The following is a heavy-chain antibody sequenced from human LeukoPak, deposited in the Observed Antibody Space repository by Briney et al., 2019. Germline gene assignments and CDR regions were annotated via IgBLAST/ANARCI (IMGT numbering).Heavy chain of an antibody. CDR1: GYTFTGYY. J-gene: IGHJ4*02. CDR3: ARDYDIGVVAGAIDY. Sequence: ASVKVSCEASGYTFTGYYMHWVRQAPGQGLEWMGRINPNSGGTNYAQKFQGRVTMTRDTSISTAYMELSRLRSDDTAVYYCARDYDIGVVAGAIDYWGQGTLVTVSS. CDR2: INPNSGGT. V-gene: IGHV1-2*06. D-gene: IGHD6-19*01.